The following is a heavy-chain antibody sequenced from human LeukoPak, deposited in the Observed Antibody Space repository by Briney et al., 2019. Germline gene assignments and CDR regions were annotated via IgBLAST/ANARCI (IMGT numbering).Heavy chain of an antibody. CDR3: AKYLPNNWNYLGVIDP. J-gene: IGHJ5*02. CDR2: ISGSGGST. D-gene: IGHD1-7*01. CDR1: GFTFSSYA. Sequence: GGSLRLSCAASGFTFSSYAMSWVRQAPGKGLEWVSAISGSGGSTYYADSVKGRFTISRDNSKNTLYLQMNSLRAEDTAVYYCAKYLPNNWNYLGVIDPWGQGTLVTVSS. V-gene: IGHV3-23*01.